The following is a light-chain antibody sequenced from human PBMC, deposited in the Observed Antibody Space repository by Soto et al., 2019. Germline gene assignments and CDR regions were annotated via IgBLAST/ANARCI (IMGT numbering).Light chain of an antibody. V-gene: IGKV3-11*01. CDR2: DAS. Sequence: ETVLTQAPATLSLSPGERATLSCRASESVGSFLAWYRQKPGQAPRLLIFDASNRATGIPVRFSGSGSGTDFTLTISSLEPEDFAVYYCQQYNNWPRTFGQGTKVDIK. CDR1: ESVGSF. CDR3: QQYNNWPRT. J-gene: IGKJ1*01.